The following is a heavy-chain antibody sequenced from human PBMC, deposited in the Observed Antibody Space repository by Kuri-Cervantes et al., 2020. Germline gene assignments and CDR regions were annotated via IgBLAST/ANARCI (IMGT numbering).Heavy chain of an antibody. CDR2: INPSGGST. CDR1: AYTFTSYY. J-gene: IGHJ3*02. D-gene: IGHD6-13*01. V-gene: IGHV1-46*01. CDR3: ARPKPLGAAGSSDAFDI. Sequence: ASVKVSCKASAYTFTSYYMHWVRQAPGQGLEWMGIINPSGGSTSYAQKFQGRVTMTRDTSTSTVYMELSSLRSEDTAVYYCARPKPLGAAGSSDAFDIWGQGTMVTVSS.